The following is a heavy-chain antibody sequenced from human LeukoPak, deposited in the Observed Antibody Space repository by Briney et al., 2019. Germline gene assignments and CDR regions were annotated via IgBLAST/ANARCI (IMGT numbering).Heavy chain of an antibody. CDR2: ISGYNGYT. V-gene: IGHV1-18*03. CDR3: ARMGLTGNWVDY. D-gene: IGHD4/OR15-4a*01. Sequence: ASVKVSCKASGCTFSSYGVSWVRQAPGQGLEWMGWISGYNGYTNYAQKFQGRVTMTTDTSTSTAYMELRSLRSDDIAVYYCARMGLTGNWVDYWGQGTLVTVSS. CDR1: GCTFSSYG. J-gene: IGHJ5*01.